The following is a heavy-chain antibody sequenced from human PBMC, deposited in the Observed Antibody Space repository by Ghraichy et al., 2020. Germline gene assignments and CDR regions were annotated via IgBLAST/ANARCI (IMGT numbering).Heavy chain of an antibody. CDR2: IYYSGST. CDR1: GGSISSYY. CDR3: ARAHYYDIAFDI. V-gene: IGHV4-59*08. D-gene: IGHD3-22*01. J-gene: IGHJ3*02. Sequence: SHTLSLTCTVSGGSISSYYWSWIRQPPGKGLEWIGYIYYSGSTNYNPSLKSRVTISVDTSKNQFSLKLSSVTAADTAVYYCARAHYYDIAFDIWGQGTMVTVSS.